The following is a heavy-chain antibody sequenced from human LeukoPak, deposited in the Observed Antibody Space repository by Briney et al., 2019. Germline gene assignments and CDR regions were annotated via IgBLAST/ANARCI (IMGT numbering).Heavy chain of an antibody. J-gene: IGHJ4*02. CDR1: GLIFSSYA. V-gene: IGHV3-23*01. Sequence: GGSLRLSCAASGLIFSSYAMSWVRRAPGKGLEWVSAISGSGGSTYYADSVKGRFTITRDNSKNTLYLQMNSLRAEDTAVYYCAKDAGLPGTTNYWGQGTLVTVSS. D-gene: IGHD1-7*01. CDR3: AKDAGLPGTTNY. CDR2: ISGSGGST.